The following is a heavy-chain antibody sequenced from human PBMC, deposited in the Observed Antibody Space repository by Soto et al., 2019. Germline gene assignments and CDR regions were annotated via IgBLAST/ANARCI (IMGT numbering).Heavy chain of an antibody. V-gene: IGHV3-48*02. CDR1: GFTFSSYS. J-gene: IGHJ6*02. D-gene: IGHD4-17*01. CDR2: ASSSSTTI. Sequence: PGGSLRLSCAASGFTFSSYSMNWVRQAPGKGLEWVSYASSSSTTIYYADSVKGRFTISRDNAKNSLYLQMNSLRDEDTAVYYCARDLPVTRTGTGLFYGMDVWGQGTTVTVSS. CDR3: ARDLPVTRTGTGLFYGMDV.